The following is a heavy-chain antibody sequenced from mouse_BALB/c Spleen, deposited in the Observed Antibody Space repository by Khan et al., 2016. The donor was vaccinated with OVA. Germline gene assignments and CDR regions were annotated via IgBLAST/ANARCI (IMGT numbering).Heavy chain of an antibody. D-gene: IGHD3-3*01. CDR2: IWAGGST. J-gene: IGHJ2*01. V-gene: IGHV2-9*02. Sequence: QVQLKQSGPGLVAPSQSLSITCTVYGYSLTRYGVHWVRQPPGKGLEWLGLIWAGGSTNYNWALMYRLSISTDNSKSLVFLIMNSLQTDDTALYCCARSKYLARYWGQGTTLTVSS. CDR1: GYSLTRYG. CDR3: ARSKYLARY.